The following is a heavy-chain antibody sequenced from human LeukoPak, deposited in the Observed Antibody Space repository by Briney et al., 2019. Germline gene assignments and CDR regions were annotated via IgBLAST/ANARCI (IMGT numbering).Heavy chain of an antibody. D-gene: IGHD3-3*01. CDR2: MNPNSGNT. V-gene: IGHV1-8*03. CDR1: GYTFTGYY. J-gene: IGHJ6*04. CDR3: ARGPPLYYDFWSGGMDV. Sequence: ASVKVSCKASGYTFTGYYMHWVRQATGQGLEWMGWMNPNSGNTGYAQKFQGRVTITRNTSISTAYMELSSLRSEDTAVYYCARGPPLYYDFWSGGMDVWGKGTTVTVSS.